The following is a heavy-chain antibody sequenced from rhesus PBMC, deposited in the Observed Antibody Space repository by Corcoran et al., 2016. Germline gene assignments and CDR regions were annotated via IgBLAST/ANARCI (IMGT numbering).Heavy chain of an antibody. Sequence: QVQLQESGPGLVKPSETLSLTCAVSGYSISSGYYWGWIRQPPGKGLEYIGYISGSSGSTYYNPSLKSRVTISKDTSKNQFSLKLSSVTAADTAVYYCARSSYYSGSYYGCTFWGQGVLVTVSS. CDR2: ISGSSGST. CDR1: GYSISSGYY. D-gene: IGHD3-16*01. CDR3: ARSSYYSGSYYGCTF. J-gene: IGHJ4*01. V-gene: IGHV4-99*01.